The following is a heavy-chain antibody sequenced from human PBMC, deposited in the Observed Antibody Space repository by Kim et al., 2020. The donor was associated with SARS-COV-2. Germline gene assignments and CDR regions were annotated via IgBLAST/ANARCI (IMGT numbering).Heavy chain of an antibody. Sequence: GGSLRLSCTTSGLNFGDYAMSWFRQAPGKGLEWVAFIRSKRYGETTEYAASVKGRFTISRDDSKRIAYLQMNGLKTEDTAVYYGTSGPYYYDSAAYYHDYWGQGTLVTVSS. CDR3: TSGPYYYDSAAYYHDY. D-gene: IGHD3-22*01. CDR1: GLNFGDYA. CDR2: IRSKRYGETT. J-gene: IGHJ4*02. V-gene: IGHV3-49*03.